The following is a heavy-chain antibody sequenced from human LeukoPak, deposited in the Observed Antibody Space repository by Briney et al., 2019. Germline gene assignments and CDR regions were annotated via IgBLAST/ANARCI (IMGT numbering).Heavy chain of an antibody. J-gene: IGHJ3*02. CDR2: IRYDGSNK. Sequence: GGSLRLSCAASGFTFSSYGMHWVRQAPGKGLEWVAFIRYDGSNKYYADSVKGRFTISRDNSKNTLYLQMNSLRAEDTAVYYCAKGHAYYYDSRGYPDAFDIWGQGTMVTVSS. CDR1: GFTFSSYG. D-gene: IGHD3-22*01. CDR3: AKGHAYYYDSRGYPDAFDI. V-gene: IGHV3-30*02.